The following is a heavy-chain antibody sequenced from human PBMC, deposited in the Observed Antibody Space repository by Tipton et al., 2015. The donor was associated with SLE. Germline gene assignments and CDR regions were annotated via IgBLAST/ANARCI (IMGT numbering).Heavy chain of an antibody. D-gene: IGHD2-21*02. J-gene: IGHJ5*02. CDR1: GGSISESTYS. CDR2: MYFSGNT. CDR3: ARGGTGDDRNPFDP. V-gene: IGHV4-39*07. Sequence: LRLSCIVSGGSISESTYSWDWIRQAPGKGLEWIGSMYFSGNTYYNPFLRSRVTISADTSKNQFSLKLTSVTAADTAVYYCARGGTGDDRNPFDPWGQGTLVTVSS.